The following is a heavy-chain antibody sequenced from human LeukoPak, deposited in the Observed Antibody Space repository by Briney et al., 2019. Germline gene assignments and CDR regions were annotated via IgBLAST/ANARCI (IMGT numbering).Heavy chain of an antibody. J-gene: IGHJ4*02. CDR3: ARGFYGSGSQFDY. CDR1: GGSISSGDYP. V-gene: IGHV4-30-2*01. D-gene: IGHD3-10*01. CDR2: IFHTGHT. Sequence: KTSQTLSLTCPVSGGSISSGDYPWSWIRQPPGKGLEWIGYIFHTGHTSYNPPLKSRVTISVDMSKNQLSLKLSSVTAADTAVYYCARGFYGSGSQFDYWGQGTLVTVSS.